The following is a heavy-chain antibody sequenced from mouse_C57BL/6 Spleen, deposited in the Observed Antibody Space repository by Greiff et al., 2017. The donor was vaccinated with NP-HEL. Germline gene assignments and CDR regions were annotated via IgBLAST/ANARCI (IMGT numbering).Heavy chain of an antibody. V-gene: IGHV5-17*01. CDR1: GFTFSDYG. D-gene: IGHD1-1*01. J-gene: IGHJ4*01. Sequence: EVKLVESGGGLVKPGGSLKLSCAASGFTFSDYGMHWVRQAPEKGLEWVAYISSGSSTIYYADTVKGRFTITRDNAKNTLFLQMTRLRSEDTAMDYCASPITTVVDAMDYWGQGTSVTVSS. CDR3: ASPITTVVDAMDY. CDR2: ISSGSSTI.